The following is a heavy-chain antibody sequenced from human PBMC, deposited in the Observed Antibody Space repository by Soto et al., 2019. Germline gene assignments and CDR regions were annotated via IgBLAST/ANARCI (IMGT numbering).Heavy chain of an antibody. J-gene: IGHJ5*02. D-gene: IGHD6-13*01. CDR3: ARDRASSWYGADWFDP. V-gene: IGHV4-31*03. Sequence: SETLSLTCTVSGGSISSVGYYWSWIRQHPGKGLEWIGYIYYSGSTYYNPSLKSRVTISVDTSKNQFSLKLSSVTAADTAVYYCARDRASSWYGADWFDPWGQGTLVTVSS. CDR2: IYYSGST. CDR1: GGSISSVGYY.